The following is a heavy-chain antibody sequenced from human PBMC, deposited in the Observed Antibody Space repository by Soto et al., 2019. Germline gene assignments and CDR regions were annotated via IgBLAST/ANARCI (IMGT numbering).Heavy chain of an antibody. D-gene: IGHD3-3*01. J-gene: IGHJ6*02. CDR1: GYSFTSYW. CDR3: ARQNQAIFGVVPPLDYYYYGMDV. Sequence: GESLKISCKGSGYSFTSYWISWVRQMPGKGLEWMGRIDPSDSYTNYSPSFQGHVTISADKSISTAYLQWSSLKASDTAMYYYARQNQAIFGVVPPLDYYYYGMDVWGQGTTVTVSS. CDR2: IDPSDSYT. V-gene: IGHV5-10-1*01.